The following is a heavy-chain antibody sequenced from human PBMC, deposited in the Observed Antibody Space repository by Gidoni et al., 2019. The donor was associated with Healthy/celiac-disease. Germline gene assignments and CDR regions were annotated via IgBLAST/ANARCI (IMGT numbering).Heavy chain of an antibody. V-gene: IGHV3-33*01. J-gene: IGHJ4*02. CDR3: ARDGKHYSSSWYRYFDY. CDR1: GFTFSSYG. D-gene: IGHD6-13*01. CDR2: IWYDGSNK. Sequence: QVQLVESGGGVVQPGRSLRLSCAASGFTFSSYGMHWVRQAPGKGLEWVAVIWYDGSNKYYADSVKGRFTISRDNSKNTLYLQMNSLRAEDTAVYYCARDGKHYSSSWYRYFDYWGQGTLVTVSS.